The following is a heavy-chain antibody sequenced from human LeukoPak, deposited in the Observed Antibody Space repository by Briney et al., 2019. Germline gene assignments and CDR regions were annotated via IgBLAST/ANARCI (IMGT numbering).Heavy chain of an antibody. J-gene: IGHJ3*01. Sequence: GGSLRLSCAASGFTFSSYGMHWVRQAPGKGLEWVAVIWYDGSNKYYADSVKGRFTISRDNSKNTLYLQMNSLRAEDTAVYYCARDRYYYASSGTIVGAFDVWGHGTMVTVS. D-gene: IGHD3-22*01. CDR3: ARDRYYYASSGTIVGAFDV. V-gene: IGHV3-33*01. CDR1: GFTFSSYG. CDR2: IWYDGSNK.